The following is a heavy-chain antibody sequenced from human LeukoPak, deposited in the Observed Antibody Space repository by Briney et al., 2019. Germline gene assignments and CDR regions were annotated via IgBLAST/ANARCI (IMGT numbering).Heavy chain of an antibody. D-gene: IGHD2-21*02. Sequence: GGSLRLSCAASGFSFSSYRVNWVRQAPGRGLEYVSAISTDGDNTYHANSVKGRFTISRDSSKNTLYLQMGSLRAEDMAVYYCARVGDNNYFDYWGQGTLVTVSS. J-gene: IGHJ4*02. CDR2: ISTDGDNT. V-gene: IGHV3-64*01. CDR1: GFSFSSYR. CDR3: ARVGDNNYFDY.